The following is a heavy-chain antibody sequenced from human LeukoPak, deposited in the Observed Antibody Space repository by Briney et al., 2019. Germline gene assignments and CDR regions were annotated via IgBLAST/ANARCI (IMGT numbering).Heavy chain of an antibody. CDR1: GGTFSSYA. CDR3: ARDRGWELPAAPIDY. CDR2: IIPILGIA. J-gene: IGHJ4*02. Sequence: SVKVSCKASGGTFSSYAIGWVRQAPGQGLERMGRIIPILGIANYVQKFQGRVTITADKSTSTAYMELSSLRSEDTAVYYCARDRGWELPAAPIDYWGQGTLVTVSS. V-gene: IGHV1-69*04. D-gene: IGHD1-26*01.